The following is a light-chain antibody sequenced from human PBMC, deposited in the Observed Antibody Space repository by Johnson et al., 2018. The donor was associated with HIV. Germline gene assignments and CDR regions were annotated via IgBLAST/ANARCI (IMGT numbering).Light chain of an antibody. Sequence: VLTQPPSVSVSLGQMARITCSGEALPKKYAYWYQQKPGQFPVLVIYKDSERPSGIPERFSGSKSATSATLGLTGLQTGDEADYYCGTWDSSLSAYVFGTGTKVTVL. CDR2: KDS. V-gene: IGLV3-16*01. CDR1: ALPKKY. CDR3: GTWDSSLSAYV. J-gene: IGLJ1*01.